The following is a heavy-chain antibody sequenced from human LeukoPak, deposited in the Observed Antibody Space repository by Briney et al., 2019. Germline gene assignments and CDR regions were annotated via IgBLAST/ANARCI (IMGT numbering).Heavy chain of an antibody. D-gene: IGHD3-16*01. V-gene: IGHV3-21*01. CDR3: FCIRPPVGEFDY. Sequence: AGGSLRLSCAASGFTFSSYSMNWVRQAPGKGLEWVSSISSSSSYIYYADSVKGRFTISRDNSKNTLYLQMNSLRAEDTAVYYCFCIRPPVGEFDYWGQGTLVTVSS. CDR1: GFTFSSYS. CDR2: ISSSSSYI. J-gene: IGHJ4*02.